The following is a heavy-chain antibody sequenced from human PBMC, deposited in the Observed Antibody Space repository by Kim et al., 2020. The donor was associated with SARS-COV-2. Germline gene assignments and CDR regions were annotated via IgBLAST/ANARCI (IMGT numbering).Heavy chain of an antibody. D-gene: IGHD2-15*01. CDR3: ARDQGILGLR. J-gene: IGHJ4*02. V-gene: IGHV4-39*07. Sequence: STYYNPSLKSRVTISVDTSKNQFSLKLSSVTAADTAVYYCARDQGILGLRWGQGTLVTVSS. CDR2: ST.